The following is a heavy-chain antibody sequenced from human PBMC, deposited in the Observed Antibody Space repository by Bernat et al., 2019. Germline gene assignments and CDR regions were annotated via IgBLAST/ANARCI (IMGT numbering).Heavy chain of an antibody. Sequence: QLQLQESGPGLVKPSETLSLTCTVSGGSISSSSYYWGWIRQPPGKGLEWIGSIYYSGSTYYNPSLKSRVTISVDTSKNQFSLKLSSGTAADTAVYYCARTYYDFWSGYYPNNWFDPGGQGTRVTGSS. CDR2: IYYSGST. CDR1: GGSISSSSYY. D-gene: IGHD3-3*01. J-gene: IGHJ5*02. V-gene: IGHV4-39*01. CDR3: ARTYYDFWSGYYPNNWFDP.